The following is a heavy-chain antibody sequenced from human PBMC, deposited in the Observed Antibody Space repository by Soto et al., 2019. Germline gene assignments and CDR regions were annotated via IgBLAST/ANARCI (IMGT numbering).Heavy chain of an antibody. CDR3: ARDQWIAVAGTNWFDP. CDR2: ISAYNGNT. V-gene: IGHV1-18*01. D-gene: IGHD6-19*01. CDR1: GYTFTSYG. Sequence: XSVKVSCKASGYTFTSYGISWVRQAPGQGLEWMGWISAYNGNTNYAQKLQGRVTMTTDTSTSTAYMELRSLRSDDTAVYYCARDQWIAVAGTNWFDPWGQGTLVTVSS. J-gene: IGHJ5*02.